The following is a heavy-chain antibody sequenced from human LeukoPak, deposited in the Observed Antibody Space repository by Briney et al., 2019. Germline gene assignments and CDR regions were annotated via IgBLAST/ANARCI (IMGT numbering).Heavy chain of an antibody. J-gene: IGHJ4*02. CDR2: VHNSGST. V-gene: IGHV4-59*12. D-gene: IGHD3-10*01. Sequence: SETLSLTCTVSGGSFSNYFRGWIRRPPGRGLEWIGYVHNSGSTTYNPSLKSRVTISVDTSKNQFTLKLSSVTAADTAVYYCARRLPQHYGSGSSYFDYWGQGTLVTVSS. CDR3: ARRLPQHYGSGSSYFDY. CDR1: GGSFSNYF.